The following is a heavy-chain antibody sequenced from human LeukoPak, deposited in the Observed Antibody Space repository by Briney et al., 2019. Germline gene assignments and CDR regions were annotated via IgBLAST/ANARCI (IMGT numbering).Heavy chain of an antibody. CDR1: GFTFSSYW. D-gene: IGHD1-7*01. J-gene: IGHJ4*02. V-gene: IGHV3-7*01. CDR2: IKQDGSEK. CDR3: ARDPYNWNYGGFFFDY. Sequence: GGSLRLSCAASGFTFSSYWMSWVRQAPGKGLEWVANIKQDGSEKYYVDSVKGRFTISRDNAKNSLYLQMNSLRAEDTAVYYCARDPYNWNYGGFFFDYWGQGTLVTVSS.